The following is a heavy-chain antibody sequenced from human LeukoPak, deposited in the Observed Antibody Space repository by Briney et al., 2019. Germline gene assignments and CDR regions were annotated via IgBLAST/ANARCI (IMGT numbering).Heavy chain of an antibody. J-gene: IGHJ4*02. D-gene: IGHD3-22*01. V-gene: IGHV3-30-3*01. Sequence: GGSLRLSCAASGFTFSSYAMHWVRQAPGKGLEWVAVISYDGSNKYYADSVKGRFTISRDNSKNTLYLQMNSLRAEDTAVYYCARDYYDSSDSVYWGQGTLVTVSS. CDR3: ARDYYDSSDSVY. CDR1: GFTFSSYA. CDR2: ISYDGSNK.